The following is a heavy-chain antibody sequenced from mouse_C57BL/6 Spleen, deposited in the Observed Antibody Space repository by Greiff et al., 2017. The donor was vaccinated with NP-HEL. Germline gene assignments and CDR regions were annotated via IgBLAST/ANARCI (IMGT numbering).Heavy chain of an antibody. D-gene: IGHD2-1*01. CDR2: IDPSDSET. V-gene: IGHV1-52*01. J-gene: IGHJ2*01. CDR1: GYTFTSYW. CDR3: ARSPDLLWFDY. Sequence: QVQLQQPGAELVRPGSSVKLSCKASGYTFTSYWMHWVKQRPIQGLEWIGNIDPSDSETHYNQKFKDKATLTVDKSSSTAYMQLSSLTSEDSAVYYCARSPDLLWFDYWGQGTTLTVSS.